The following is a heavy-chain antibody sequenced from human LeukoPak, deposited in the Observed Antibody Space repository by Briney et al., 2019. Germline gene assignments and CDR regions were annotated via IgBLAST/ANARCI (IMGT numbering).Heavy chain of an antibody. D-gene: IGHD3-16*02. Sequence: KPSETQSLTCAVYGGSFSGYYWSWIRQPPGKGLEWIGEINHSGSTNYNPSPKSRVTISVDTSKNQFSLKLSSVTAADTAVYYCARRVWGSYRREVDYWGQGTLVTVSS. CDR3: ARRVWGSYRREVDY. CDR1: GGSFSGYY. CDR2: INHSGST. V-gene: IGHV4-34*01. J-gene: IGHJ4*02.